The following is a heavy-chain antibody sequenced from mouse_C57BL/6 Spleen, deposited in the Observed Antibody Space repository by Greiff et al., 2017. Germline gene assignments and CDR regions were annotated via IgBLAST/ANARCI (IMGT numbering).Heavy chain of an antibody. CDR3: ARGGGSSYGYYAMDY. CDR2: IDPSDSYT. CDR1: GYTFTSYW. D-gene: IGHD1-1*01. Sequence: VQLQQPGAELVRPGTSVKLSCKASGYTFTSYWMHWVKQRPGQGLEWIGVIDPSDSYTNYNQKFKGKATLTVDTSSSTAYMQLSSLTSEDSAVYYCARGGGSSYGYYAMDYWGQGTSVTVSS. J-gene: IGHJ4*01. V-gene: IGHV1-59*01.